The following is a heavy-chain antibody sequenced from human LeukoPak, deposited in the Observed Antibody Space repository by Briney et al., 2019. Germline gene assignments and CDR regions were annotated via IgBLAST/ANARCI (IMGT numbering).Heavy chain of an antibody. CDR3: AKANWDDEYIFTN. CDR1: GFTFSTYA. D-gene: IGHD1-1*01. J-gene: IGHJ4*02. V-gene: IGHV3-23*01. Sequence: GGSVRLFCAASGFTFSTYAMAWVRQAPGKGLEWVSAISGSVGRTYYADSVKGRFTISRDNSKNTLYLQMNSLRAEDTAVYYCAKANWDDEYIFTNWGQETLGTVSS. CDR2: ISGSVGRT.